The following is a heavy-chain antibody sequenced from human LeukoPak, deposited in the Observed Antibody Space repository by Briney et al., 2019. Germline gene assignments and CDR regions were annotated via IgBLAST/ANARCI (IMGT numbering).Heavy chain of an antibody. CDR2: INAGNGNT. V-gene: IGHV1-3*01. CDR3: ARGRYCSSTSCYEEGWFDP. Sequence: ASVKASCKASGYTFTSYAMHWVRQAPGQRLEWMGWINAGNGNTKYSQKFQGRVTITRDTSASTAYMELSSLRSEDTAVYYCARGRYCSSTSCYEEGWFDPWGQGTLVTVSS. CDR1: GYTFTSYA. J-gene: IGHJ5*02. D-gene: IGHD2-2*01.